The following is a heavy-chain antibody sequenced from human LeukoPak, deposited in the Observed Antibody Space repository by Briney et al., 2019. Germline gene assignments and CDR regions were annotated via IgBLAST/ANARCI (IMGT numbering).Heavy chain of an antibody. CDR3: ARVGRGMGRKHFDY. CDR2: ISSSSSYI. CDR1: GFTFSSYS. V-gene: IGHV3-21*01. Sequence: GGSLRLSCAASGFTFSSYSMNWVRQAPGKGLEWVSSISSSSSYIYYADSVKGRFTISRDNAKNSLYLQMNSLRAEDTAVYYCARVGRGMGRKHFDYWGQGTLVTVSS. D-gene: IGHD3-16*01. J-gene: IGHJ4*02.